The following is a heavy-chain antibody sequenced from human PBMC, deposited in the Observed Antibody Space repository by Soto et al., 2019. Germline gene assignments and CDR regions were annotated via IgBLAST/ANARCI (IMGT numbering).Heavy chain of an antibody. D-gene: IGHD3-10*01. CDR3: ARDTKTPHRGFDY. Sequence: AXVKVSCMASGYTFTSFGIRWVGQAPGQGLEWMGWISAYNGNTNYAQKLQGRVTMTTDTSTSTAYMELRSLRSDFLAVYYCARDTKTPHRGFDYWGQGTLVTVSS. V-gene: IGHV1-18*03. J-gene: IGHJ4*02. CDR2: ISAYNGNT. CDR1: GYTFTSFG.